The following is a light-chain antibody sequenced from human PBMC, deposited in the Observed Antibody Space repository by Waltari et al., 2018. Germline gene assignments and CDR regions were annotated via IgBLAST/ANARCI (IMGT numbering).Light chain of an antibody. V-gene: IGKV2-30*02. J-gene: IGKJ2*01. CDR3: MQGTHWPYT. Sequence: DVVLTKSPLPLPVPLGQPPPIPSTPSQSIVHNDGHTYLIWFQQRPGQSPRRLIYKVSNRDSGVPDRFSGSGSGTDFTLKISWVEAEDVGVYYCMQGTHWPYTFGQGTKLDIK. CDR1: QSIVHNDGHTY. CDR2: KVS.